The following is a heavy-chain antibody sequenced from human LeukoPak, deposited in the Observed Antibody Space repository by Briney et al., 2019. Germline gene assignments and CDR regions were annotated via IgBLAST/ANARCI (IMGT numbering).Heavy chain of an antibody. CDR1: GFTFSSYA. CDR3: ARDPSNYCSGGSCYATYYFYYMDV. CDR2: ISYDGSNK. V-gene: IGHV3-30*04. D-gene: IGHD2-15*01. Sequence: HPGGSLRLSCAASGFTFSSYAMHWVRQAPGKGLEWVAVISYDGSNKYYADSVKGRFTISRDNSKNTLYLQMNSLRAEDTAVYYCARDPSNYCSGGSCYATYYFYYMDVWGKGTTVTVSS. J-gene: IGHJ6*03.